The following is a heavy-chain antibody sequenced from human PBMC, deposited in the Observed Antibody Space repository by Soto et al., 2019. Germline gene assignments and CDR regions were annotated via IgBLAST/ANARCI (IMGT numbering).Heavy chain of an antibody. Sequence: SVKVSCKASGFTFTSSAVQWVRQARGQRLEWIGWIVVGSGNTNYAQKFQERVTITRDMSTSTAYMELSSLRSEDTAVYYCAAAPYYYDSSGYRYYYYGMDVWGQGTKVTVS. J-gene: IGHJ6*02. V-gene: IGHV1-58*01. CDR2: IVVGSGNT. CDR3: AAAPYYYDSSGYRYYYYGMDV. CDR1: GFTFTSSA. D-gene: IGHD3-22*01.